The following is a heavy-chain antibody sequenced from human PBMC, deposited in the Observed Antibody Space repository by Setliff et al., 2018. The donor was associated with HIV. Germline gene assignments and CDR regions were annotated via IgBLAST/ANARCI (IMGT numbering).Heavy chain of an antibody. CDR1: GFTFSDYY. J-gene: IGHJ4*02. CDR2: ISTIGSTI. D-gene: IGHD3-9*01. Sequence: GSLRLSCAASGFTFSDYYMSWIRQAPGKGLEWVSYISTIGSTIYYTDVVKGRFTISRDNSKNTLYLQMNSLGVEDTAVYYCAKDAGDYPRYFEHWGQGTLVTVSS. CDR3: AKDAGDYPRYFEH. V-gene: IGHV3-11*04.